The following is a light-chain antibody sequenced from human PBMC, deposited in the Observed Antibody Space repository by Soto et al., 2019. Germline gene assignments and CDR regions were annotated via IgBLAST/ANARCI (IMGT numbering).Light chain of an antibody. CDR1: QNVNSN. Sequence: EIVMTQSPATLSVSPGERATLSCRASQNVNSNLAWYQHKPGQTPRLLIYDTSARATGVPARFSGSRSGPEFTLTINSLQSEDFAIYYCQRYNNWPLTFGGGTKVDIK. J-gene: IGKJ4*01. CDR2: DTS. CDR3: QRYNNWPLT. V-gene: IGKV3-15*01.